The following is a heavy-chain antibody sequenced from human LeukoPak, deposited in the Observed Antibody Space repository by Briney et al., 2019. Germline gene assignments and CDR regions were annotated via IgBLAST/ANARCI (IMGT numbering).Heavy chain of an antibody. CDR3: ARHGAFTMVRGVPRWFDP. Sequence: SETLSLTCTVSGGSISSSSYYWGWIRQPPGKGLEWIGSIYYSGSTNYNPSLKSRVTISVDTSKNQFSLKLSSVTAADTAVYYCARHGAFTMVRGVPRWFDPWGQGTLVTVSS. J-gene: IGHJ5*02. CDR1: GGSISSSSYY. D-gene: IGHD3-10*01. V-gene: IGHV4-39*01. CDR2: IYYSGST.